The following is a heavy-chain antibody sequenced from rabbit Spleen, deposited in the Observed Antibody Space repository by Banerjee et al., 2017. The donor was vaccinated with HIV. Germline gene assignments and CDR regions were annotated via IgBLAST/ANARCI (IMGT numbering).Heavy chain of an antibody. CDR3: ARDWSSDGWGNFDL. CDR1: GFSFSSSYW. D-gene: IGHD1-1*01. Sequence: QEQLVESGGGLVQPEGSLTLTCTASGFSFSSSYWICWVRQAPGKGLECIACIFGGSSSSTYYASWAKGRFTISKTSSTVDLKMTSLTAADTATYFCARDWSSDGWGNFDLWGPGTLVTVS. V-gene: IGHV1S45*01. CDR2: IFGGSSSST. J-gene: IGHJ4*01.